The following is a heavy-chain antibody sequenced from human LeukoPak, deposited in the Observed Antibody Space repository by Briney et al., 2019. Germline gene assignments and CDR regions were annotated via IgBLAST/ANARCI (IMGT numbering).Heavy chain of an antibody. CDR1: GGTFSSYA. V-gene: IGHV1-69*13. J-gene: IGHJ6*02. CDR3: AGPPQWLVPKYYYGMDV. Sequence: SVKVSCKASGGTFSSYAISWVRQAPGQGLEWMGGIIPIFGTANYAQKFQGRVTITADESTSTAYMELSSLRSEDTAVYYCAGPPQWLVPKYYYGMDVWGQGTTVTVSS. CDR2: IIPIFGTA. D-gene: IGHD6-19*01.